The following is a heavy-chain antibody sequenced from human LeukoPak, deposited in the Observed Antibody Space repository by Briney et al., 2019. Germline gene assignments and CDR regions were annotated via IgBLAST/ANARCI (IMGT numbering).Heavy chain of an antibody. CDR2: IYHSGST. Sequence: KPSETLSLTCAVYGGSFSGYYWSWIRQPPGKGLEWIGEIYHSGSTNYNPSLKSRVTISVDKSKNQFSLKLSSVTAADTAVYYCARDPTDYGDYGRDAFDIWGQGTMVTVSS. V-gene: IGHV4-34*01. J-gene: IGHJ3*02. CDR1: GGSFSGYY. D-gene: IGHD4-17*01. CDR3: ARDPTDYGDYGRDAFDI.